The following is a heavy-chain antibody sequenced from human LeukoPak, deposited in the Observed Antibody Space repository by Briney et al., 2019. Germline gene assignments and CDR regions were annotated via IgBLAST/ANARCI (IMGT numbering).Heavy chain of an antibody. V-gene: IGHV4-39*01. Sequence: SETLSLTCTVSGDSITSSSHYSGWIRQPPGKRLEWIGSLHHTGRNYSNAALKSRVVISMDTAKSQFSLRLNSMTASDSAVYYCVAEMTASAAFDIWGQGTMVAVSS. CDR1: GDSITSSSHY. CDR2: LHHTGRN. D-gene: IGHD2-21*02. CDR3: VAEMTASAAFDI. J-gene: IGHJ3*02.